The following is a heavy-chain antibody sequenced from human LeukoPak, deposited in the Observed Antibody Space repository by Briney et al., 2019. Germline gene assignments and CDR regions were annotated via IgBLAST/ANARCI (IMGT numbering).Heavy chain of an antibody. CDR1: GGSINSGSHY. V-gene: IGHV4-61*02. CDR3: VTSYYYYYFYMDV. CDR2: IYSSGST. Sequence: SETLSLTCTVSGGSINSGSHYWSWIRQPAGKGLEWIGRIYSSGSTNYNPSLKSRVTMSVDTSKNQFSLKLSSVTAADTSVYYCVTSYYYYYFYMDVWGRGTTVTVSS. J-gene: IGHJ6*03.